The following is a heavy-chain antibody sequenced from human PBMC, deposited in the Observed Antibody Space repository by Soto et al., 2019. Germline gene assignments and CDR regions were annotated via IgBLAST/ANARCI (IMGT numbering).Heavy chain of an antibody. V-gene: IGHV3-48*03. CDR1: GFTFSAYE. J-gene: IGHJ4*02. CDR2: IDGSGNTI. D-gene: IGHD3-3*02. CDR3: ARSPFLECN. Sequence: EVQLVESGGGLVQPGGSLRLSCAASGFTFSAYEMNWVRQAPGKGLEWVSYIDGSGNTIYYADSVKGRFTISRDNAKNSLFLQMNSLRVEDTAFYYCARSPFLECNWAQGTLVTVSS.